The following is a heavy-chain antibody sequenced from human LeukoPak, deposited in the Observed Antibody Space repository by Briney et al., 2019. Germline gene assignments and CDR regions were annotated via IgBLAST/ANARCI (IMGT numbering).Heavy chain of an antibody. CDR1: GFTFSSYA. CDR2: ISGNSGIT. CDR3: AKVSAWAMVGATYFDY. J-gene: IGHJ4*02. V-gene: IGHV3-23*01. D-gene: IGHD1-26*01. Sequence: GGSLRLSCAASGFTFSSYAMSWVRQAPGKGLEWVSSISGNSGITYYADSVKGRFTISRDNSKNTVYLQMNSLRAEDAAVYYCAKVSAWAMVGATYFDYWGQGTLVTVSS.